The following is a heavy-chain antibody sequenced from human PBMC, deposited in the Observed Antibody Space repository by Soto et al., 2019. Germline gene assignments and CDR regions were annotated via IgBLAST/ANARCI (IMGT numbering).Heavy chain of an antibody. CDR1: GGSVSSGSYN. V-gene: IGHV4-61*01. CDR3: ARVSSNWGLVNYVDY. J-gene: IGHJ4*02. CDR2: IYYGGST. D-gene: IGHD7-27*01. Sequence: QVQLQESGPGLVKPSETLSLTCTVSGGSVSSGSYNWSWIRQHPGKGLECIGYIYYGGSTNYNPPVRSGVGTAGETSKNQFSLKRSSVTAADTAVHYCARVSSNWGLVNYVDYGGQGTLVTVSS.